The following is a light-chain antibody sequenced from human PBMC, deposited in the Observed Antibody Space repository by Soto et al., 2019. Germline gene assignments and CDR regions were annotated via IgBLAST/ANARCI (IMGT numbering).Light chain of an antibody. J-gene: IGKJ2*01. CDR3: QQYHTYPT. CDR1: QSISNW. Sequence: DIQMTQSPSTLSASVGDRVAITCRASQSISNWLAWYQQKPGRAPKLLIFDASSLESGVPSRFSGSGSGTEFTLTISSLQPDDFATYYCQQYHTYPTFGRGTKVDI. CDR2: DAS. V-gene: IGKV1-5*01.